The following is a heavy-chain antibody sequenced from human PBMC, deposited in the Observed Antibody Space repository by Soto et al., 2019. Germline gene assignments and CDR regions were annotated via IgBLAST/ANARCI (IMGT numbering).Heavy chain of an antibody. Sequence: ASVKVSCKASGYTFTSYDINWVRQATGQGLEWMGWMNPNSGNTGYAQKFQGRVTMTRNTSISTAYMELSSLRSEDTAVYYCARGRLGRYCSSTSCRASLLKIDFSGQGTLVTVSS. CDR2: MNPNSGNT. CDR3: ARGRLGRYCSSTSCRASLLKIDF. D-gene: IGHD2-2*01. V-gene: IGHV1-8*01. J-gene: IGHJ4*02. CDR1: GYTFTSYD.